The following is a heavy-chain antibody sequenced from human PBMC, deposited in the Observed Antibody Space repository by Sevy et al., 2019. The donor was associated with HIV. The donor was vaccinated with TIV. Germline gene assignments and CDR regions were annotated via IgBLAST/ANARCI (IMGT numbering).Heavy chain of an antibody. Sequence: ASVKVSCKASGGTFSSYDISWVRQAPGKGLEWMGGIIPILGTVNYAQKFQGRVTITADESTKTAYMELSSLRSEDTAVYYCARAGGNGWYYFDYWGQETLVTVSS. CDR1: GGTFSSYD. CDR2: IIPILGTV. V-gene: IGHV1-69*13. J-gene: IGHJ4*02. CDR3: ARAGGNGWYYFDY. D-gene: IGHD6-19*01.